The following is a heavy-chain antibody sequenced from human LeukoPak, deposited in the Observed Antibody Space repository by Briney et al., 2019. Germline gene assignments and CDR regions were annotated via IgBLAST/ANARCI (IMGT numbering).Heavy chain of an antibody. CDR2: IKSKTDGWTT. V-gene: IGHV3-15*01. D-gene: IGHD2-2*01. J-gene: IGHJ4*02. Sequence: GGSLRLSCAASGFTFSNAWMSWVRQAPGKGLEWVGRIKSKTDGWTTDYAAPVKGRFTISRDDSKNTLYLQMNSLKTEDTAVYYCTTVRGYCSSTSCSYYFDYWGQGTLVTVSS. CDR1: GFTFSNAW. CDR3: TTVRGYCSSTSCSYYFDY.